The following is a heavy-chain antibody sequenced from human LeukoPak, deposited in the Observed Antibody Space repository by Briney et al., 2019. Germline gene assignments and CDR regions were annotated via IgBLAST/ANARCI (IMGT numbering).Heavy chain of an antibody. D-gene: IGHD3-3*01. CDR2: IIPILGIA. Sequence: GASVKVSYKASGGTFSSYAISWVGQAPGQGLEWMGRIIPILGIANYAQKFQGRVTITADKSTSTAYMELSSLRSEDTAVYYCAIPTIFGVVITGADAFDIWGQGTMVTVSS. CDR1: GGTFSSYA. J-gene: IGHJ3*02. CDR3: AIPTIFGVVITGADAFDI. V-gene: IGHV1-69*04.